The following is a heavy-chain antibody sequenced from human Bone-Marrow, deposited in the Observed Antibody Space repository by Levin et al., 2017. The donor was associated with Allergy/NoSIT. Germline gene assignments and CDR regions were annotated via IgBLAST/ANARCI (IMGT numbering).Heavy chain of an antibody. V-gene: IGHV3-53*01. CDR2: IYSGGSI. Sequence: GESLKISCAASGVTVSSHYMNWVRQAPGKGLEWVSIIYSGGSIYYADSVKGRFTISRDNSKNTLYLQMNSLRAEDTAMYYCARDRGSATEAFDIWGQGTMVTVSS. J-gene: IGHJ3*02. CDR1: GVTVSSHY. CDR3: ARDRGSATEAFDI. D-gene: IGHD2-2*01.